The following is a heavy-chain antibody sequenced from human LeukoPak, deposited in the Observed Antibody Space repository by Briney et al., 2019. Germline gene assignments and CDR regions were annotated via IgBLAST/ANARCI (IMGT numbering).Heavy chain of an antibody. CDR3: TTVDTIMV. CDR2: IRSKPNSYAT. CDR1: GFTFSAST. D-gene: IGHD5-18*01. Sequence: GGSLRLSCAASGFTFSASTMHWVRQASGKGLEWVARIRSKPNSYATAYAASVKGRFTISRDDSKNTAYLQMNSLETEDTAVYYCTTVDTIMVWGQGTLVTVSS. J-gene: IGHJ4*02. V-gene: IGHV3-73*01.